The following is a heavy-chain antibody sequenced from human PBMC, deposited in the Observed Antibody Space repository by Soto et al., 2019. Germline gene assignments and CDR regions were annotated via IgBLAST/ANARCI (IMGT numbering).Heavy chain of an antibody. J-gene: IGHJ4*02. Sequence: EVKLVESGGGLVQPGGSLRLSCAASGVTVSNNYMTWVRHAPGKGLELVSSIYSTGNTFYADSVKGRFTISRDNSKNTLYLQMNSLRVEDTAVYYCARNVPVTTLGYWGQGTLVTVSS. D-gene: IGHD4-17*01. CDR2: IYSTGNT. V-gene: IGHV3-66*01. CDR3: ARNVPVTTLGY. CDR1: GVTVSNNY.